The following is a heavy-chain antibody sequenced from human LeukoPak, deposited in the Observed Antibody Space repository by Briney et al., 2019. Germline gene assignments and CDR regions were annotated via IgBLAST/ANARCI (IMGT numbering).Heavy chain of an antibody. J-gene: IGHJ4*02. V-gene: IGHV1-18*01. D-gene: IGHD4-23*01. CDR3: ARANSGYGY. Sequence: ASVKVSCKASGYTFTSYGISWVRQAPGQGLEWMGWISAYNGNTNYAQKFQGRITITRDTSATTAYVELSSLRSEDTAVYYCARANSGYGYWGQGTLVTVSS. CDR1: GYTFTSYG. CDR2: ISAYNGNT.